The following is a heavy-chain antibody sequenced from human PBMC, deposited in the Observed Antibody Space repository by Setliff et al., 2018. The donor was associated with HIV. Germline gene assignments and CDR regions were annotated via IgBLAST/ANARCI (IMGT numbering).Heavy chain of an antibody. CDR2: ISAYNDNT. Sequence: ASVKVSCKASGYTFTSYGISWVRQAPGQGLEWMGWISAYNDNTNYAQKLQGRVTMTTDTSTSTAYMEPRSLRSDDTAVYYCARDSREGGYDQYYYYGMDVWGQGTTVTVSS. J-gene: IGHJ6*02. CDR1: GYTFTSYG. D-gene: IGHD5-12*01. CDR3: ARDSREGGYDQYYYYGMDV. V-gene: IGHV1-18*01.